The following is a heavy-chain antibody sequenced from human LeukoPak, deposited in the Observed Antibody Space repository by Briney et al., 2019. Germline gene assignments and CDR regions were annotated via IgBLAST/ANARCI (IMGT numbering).Heavy chain of an antibody. CDR3: AKDRVSKTYYDILTGYGGAFDI. Sequence: GGSLRLSCAASGFTFSSYAMHWVRQAPGKGLEWVAVISYDGSNKYYADSVKGRFTISRDNAKNSLYLQMNSLRAEDTAVYYCAKDRVSKTYYDILTGYGGAFDIWGQGTMVTVSS. V-gene: IGHV3-30-3*01. CDR1: GFTFSSYA. J-gene: IGHJ3*02. CDR2: ISYDGSNK. D-gene: IGHD3-9*01.